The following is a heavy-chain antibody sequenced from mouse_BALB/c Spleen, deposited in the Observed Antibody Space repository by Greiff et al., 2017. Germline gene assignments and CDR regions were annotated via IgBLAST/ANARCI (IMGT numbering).Heavy chain of an antibody. V-gene: IGHV1-4*01. CDR2: INPSSGYT. CDR1: GYTFTSYT. J-gene: IGHJ1*01. CDR3: AREGGYGNYRGYWYFDV. D-gene: IGHD2-1*01. Sequence: VQLQQSGAELARPGASVKMSCKASGYTFTSYTMHWVKQRPGQGLEWIGYINPSSGYTNYNQKFKDKATLTADKSSSTAYMQLSSLTSEDSAVYYCAREGGYGNYRGYWYFDVWGAGSTVTVSS.